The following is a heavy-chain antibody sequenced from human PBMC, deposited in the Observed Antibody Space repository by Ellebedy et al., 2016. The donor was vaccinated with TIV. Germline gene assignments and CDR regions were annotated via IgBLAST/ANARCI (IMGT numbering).Heavy chain of an antibody. CDR2: IIPIVGIT. CDR3: ARGPPKWEVPLDLDC. CDR1: GGTLRRYG. J-gene: IGHJ4*02. Sequence: AASVKVSCMASGGTLRRYGIRWVRQAPGLGLAWMGRIIPIVGITIYAQKFQDRVTIIEDNFTNTVYMEMSSLRSEDTAVYYCARGPPKWEVPLDLDCWGQGTLVIVSS. V-gene: IGHV1-69*04. D-gene: IGHD1-26*01.